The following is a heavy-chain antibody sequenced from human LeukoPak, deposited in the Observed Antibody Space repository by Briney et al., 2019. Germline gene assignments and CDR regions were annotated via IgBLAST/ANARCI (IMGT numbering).Heavy chain of an antibody. CDR1: GSTFSTYS. D-gene: IGHD2-21*02. J-gene: IGHJ3*02. CDR3: ARDQVTAEGRAFDI. V-gene: IGHV3-21*06. CDR2: ISSSSSYI. Sequence: GGSLRLSCAASGSTFSTYSINWVRQAPGKGLEWVSSISSSSSYIHYADSVKGRFTISRDNAKNSLSLQMNSLRAEDTATYYCARDQVTAEGRAFDIWGQGTMVTVSS.